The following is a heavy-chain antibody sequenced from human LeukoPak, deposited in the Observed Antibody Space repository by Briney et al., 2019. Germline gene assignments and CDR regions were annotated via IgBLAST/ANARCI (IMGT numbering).Heavy chain of an antibody. V-gene: IGHV4-39*01. CDR2: IFYSGGT. J-gene: IGHJ3*01. CDR3: ARQRVGGFDV. CDR1: GGSISSSAYY. D-gene: IGHD4-23*01. Sequence: SETLSLTCTVSGGSISSSAYYWGWIRQPPGKGLEWIANIFYSGGTYYNPSLTSRVTISVDTSKNQFSLKLNSVAAADTALYYCARQRVGGFDVWGQGTMVTVSS.